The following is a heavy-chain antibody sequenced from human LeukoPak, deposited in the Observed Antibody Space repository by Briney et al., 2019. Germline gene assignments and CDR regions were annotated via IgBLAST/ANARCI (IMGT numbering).Heavy chain of an antibody. V-gene: IGHV3-23*01. D-gene: IGHD3-22*01. CDR3: AKGERGDSSGYIGY. J-gene: IGHJ4*02. CDR2: ISGSGGST. CDR1: ELMFSSYA. Sequence: KSGGSLRLSCAASELMFSSYAMSWVRQAPGKGLEWVSAISGSGGSTYYADSVKGRFTISRDNSKNTLYLQMNSLRAEDTAVHYCAKGERGDSSGYIGYWGQGTLVTVSS.